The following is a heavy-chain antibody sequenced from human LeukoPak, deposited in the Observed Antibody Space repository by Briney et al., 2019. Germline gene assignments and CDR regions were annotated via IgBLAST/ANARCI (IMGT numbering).Heavy chain of an antibody. CDR3: ARDMGGSGSYSY. CDR2: INAGIGNT. Sequence: ASVQFSCKTSGYTFTSNAMHWVRQAPGQRPEWMGWINAGIGNTRYSERFQDRITITRDTSASTVHMELSSLRSEDTAVYYCARDMGGSGSYSYWGQGTLVTVSS. J-gene: IGHJ4*02. CDR1: GYTFTSNA. V-gene: IGHV1-3*01. D-gene: IGHD3-10*01.